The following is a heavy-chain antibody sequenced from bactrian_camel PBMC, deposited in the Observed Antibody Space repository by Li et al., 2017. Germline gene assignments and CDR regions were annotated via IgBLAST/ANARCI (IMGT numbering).Heavy chain of an antibody. D-gene: IGHD6*01. V-gene: IGHV3S42*01. J-gene: IGHJ6*01. CDR3: AADPSWEAVASRVPRFGS. CDR1: GYHFSNNC. CDR2: VDGAGHT. Sequence: DVQLVESGGGSVKPGGSLRLSCSGSGYHFSNNCVTWFRQAPEKERDGVAAVDGAGHTSYARSVRGRFTISKDNAKNTLYLRMNSLKPEDTAMYYCAADPSWEAVASRVPRFGSRGRGTQVTVS.